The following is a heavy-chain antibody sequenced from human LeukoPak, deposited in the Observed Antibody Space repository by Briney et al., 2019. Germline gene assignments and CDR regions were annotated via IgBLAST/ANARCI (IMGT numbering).Heavy chain of an antibody. Sequence: RGSLRLSCAASGFTFSNSAMSWVRQAPGKGLEWVSAISADGGSTYYADSVKGRFTISRDQSKNTLYLQMNSLRADDTAVYYCARGLRQDCSSTSCHPGWFDPWGQGTLVTVSS. V-gene: IGHV3-23*01. J-gene: IGHJ5*02. CDR2: ISADGGST. CDR1: GFTFSNSA. D-gene: IGHD2-2*01. CDR3: ARGLRQDCSSTSCHPGWFDP.